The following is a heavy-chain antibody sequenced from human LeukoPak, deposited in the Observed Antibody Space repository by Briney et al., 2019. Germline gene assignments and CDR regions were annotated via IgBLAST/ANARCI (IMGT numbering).Heavy chain of an antibody. D-gene: IGHD2-2*01. CDR3: ARDRSLPRYCSSTSCYLGY. V-gene: IGHV1-18*01. CDR1: GYTFTSYG. Sequence: GXSVKVSCKASGYTFTSYGISWVRQAPGQGLEWMGWISAYNGNTNYAQKLQGRVTMTTDTSTSTAYMELRSLRSDDTAVYYCARDRSLPRYCSSTSCYLGYWGQGTLVTVSS. CDR2: ISAYNGNT. J-gene: IGHJ4*02.